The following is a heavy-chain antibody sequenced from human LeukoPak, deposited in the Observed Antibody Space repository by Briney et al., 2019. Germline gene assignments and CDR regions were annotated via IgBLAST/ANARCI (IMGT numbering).Heavy chain of an antibody. V-gene: IGHV3-33*06. CDR1: GFTFSSYG. J-gene: IGHJ3*02. Sequence: GGSLRLSCAASGFTFSSYGMHWVRQAPGKGLEWVAVIWYDGSNKYYADSVKGRFTISRDNPKNTLYLQMNSLRAEDTAVYYCANLGYCSSTSCLRGDAFDIWGQGTMVTVSS. D-gene: IGHD2-2*01. CDR3: ANLGYCSSTSCLRGDAFDI. CDR2: IWYDGSNK.